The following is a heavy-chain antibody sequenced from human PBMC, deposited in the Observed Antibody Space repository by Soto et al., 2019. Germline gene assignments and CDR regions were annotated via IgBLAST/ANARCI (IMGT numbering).Heavy chain of an antibody. CDR3: AKDSDQLLFDYYYYGMDV. CDR2: VSYDGSFK. CDR1: GFTFSKFG. J-gene: IGHJ6*02. Sequence: QVQLVESGGGVVQPGGSLRLSCEASGFTFSKFGIHWVRQAAGKGLEWVAVVSYDGSFKYYADSVKGRFTISGDNSKNTLYLQMNSLRPEDTALYSCAKDSDQLLFDYYYYGMDVWGQGTTVTVSS. D-gene: IGHD2-2*01. V-gene: IGHV3-30*18.